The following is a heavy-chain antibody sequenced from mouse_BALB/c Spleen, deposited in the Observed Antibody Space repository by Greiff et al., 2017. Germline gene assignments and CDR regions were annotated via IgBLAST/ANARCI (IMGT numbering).Heavy chain of an antibody. CDR1: GFTFSSFG. CDR2: ISSCSSTI. D-gene: IGHD2-4*01. Sequence: EVKLVESGGGLVQPGGSRKLSCAASGFTFSSFGMHWVRQAPEKGLEWVAYISSCSSTIYYADTVKGRFTISRDNPKNTLFLQMTSLRSEDTAMYYCARSGDYDYWYFDVWGAGTTVTVSS. V-gene: IGHV5-17*02. CDR3: ARSGDYDYWYFDV. J-gene: IGHJ1*01.